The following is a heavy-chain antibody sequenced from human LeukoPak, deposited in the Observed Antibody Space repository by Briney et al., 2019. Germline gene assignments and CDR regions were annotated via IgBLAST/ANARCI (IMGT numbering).Heavy chain of an antibody. CDR1: GGSFSGYY. D-gene: IGHD3-22*01. J-gene: IGHJ3*02. Sequence: SETLSLTCAVYGGSFSGYYWSWIRQPPGKGLEWIGEINHSGSTNYNPSLKSRVTISVDTSENQFSLKLSSVTAADTAVYYCARHSGYYYARDAFDIWGQGTLVTVSS. CDR3: ARHSGYYYARDAFDI. CDR2: INHSGST. V-gene: IGHV4-34*01.